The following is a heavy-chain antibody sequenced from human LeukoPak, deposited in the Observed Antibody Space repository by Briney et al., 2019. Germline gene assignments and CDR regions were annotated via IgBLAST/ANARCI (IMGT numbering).Heavy chain of an antibody. D-gene: IGHD3-3*01. J-gene: IGHJ4*02. CDR3: AKSEDFWSGYYIPVNFDY. CDR2: ISGSGGST. V-gene: IGHV3-23*01. CDR1: GFTFSSYA. Sequence: GGSLRLSCAASGFTFSSYAMSWVRQAPGKGLEWVSAISGSGGSTYYADSVKGRFTISRDNSKNTLYLQINSLRAEDTAVYYCAKSEDFWSGYYIPVNFDYWGQGTLVTVSS.